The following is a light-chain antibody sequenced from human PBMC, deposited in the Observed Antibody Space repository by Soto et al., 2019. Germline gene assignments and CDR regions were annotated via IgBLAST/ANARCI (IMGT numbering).Light chain of an antibody. CDR2: GAS. J-gene: IGKJ4*01. CDR1: ESVPSNY. Sequence: EVVVTQSPGTLSLSPGERATLSCRASESVPSNYLAWYQQKPGQSPRLLMSGASRRATGVPDRFSGSGSGTDFTLTISSLQSEDFAVYYCQQYNNWPLTFGGGTKVDIK. CDR3: QQYNNWPLT. V-gene: IGKV3-15*01.